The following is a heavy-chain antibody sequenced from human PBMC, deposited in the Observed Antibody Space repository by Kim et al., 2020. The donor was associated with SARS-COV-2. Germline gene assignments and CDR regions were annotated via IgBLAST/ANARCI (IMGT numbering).Heavy chain of an antibody. Sequence: AQKFQGRVTMTRDTSIRTAYMELSRLRSDDTAVYYCARVPAAIVGNWFDPWGQGTLVTVSS. CDR3: ARVPAAIVGNWFDP. J-gene: IGHJ5*02. V-gene: IGHV1-2*02. D-gene: IGHD2-2*01.